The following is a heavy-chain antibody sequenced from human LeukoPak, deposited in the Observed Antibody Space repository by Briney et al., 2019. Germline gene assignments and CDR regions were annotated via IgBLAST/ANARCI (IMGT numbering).Heavy chain of an antibody. CDR2: TYYRSKWYN. CDR1: GDSVSSKSAT. V-gene: IGHV6-1*01. D-gene: IGHD6-19*01. Sequence: PSQTLSLTCAISGDSVSSKSATWNWIRQSPSRGLEWLGKTYYRSKWYNDSAVSVKSRITISPDTSKNQFSLQLNSVTPEDTAMYYCARDPRVSAGWQFDYWGQGTLVTVSS. J-gene: IGHJ4*02. CDR3: ARDPRVSAGWQFDY.